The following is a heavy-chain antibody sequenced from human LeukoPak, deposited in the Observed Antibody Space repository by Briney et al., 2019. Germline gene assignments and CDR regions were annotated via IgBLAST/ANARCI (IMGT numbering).Heavy chain of an antibody. Sequence: GGSLRLSCAASGFTFSSYSMNWVRQAPGKGLEWVSSISSSSSYIYYADSVKGRFTISRDNAKNSLYLQMNSPRAEDTAVYYCARYSRITMIVVPPNGWYFDLWGRGTLVTVSS. CDR1: GFTFSSYS. CDR2: ISSSSSYI. J-gene: IGHJ2*01. D-gene: IGHD3-22*01. CDR3: ARYSRITMIVVPPNGWYFDL. V-gene: IGHV3-21*01.